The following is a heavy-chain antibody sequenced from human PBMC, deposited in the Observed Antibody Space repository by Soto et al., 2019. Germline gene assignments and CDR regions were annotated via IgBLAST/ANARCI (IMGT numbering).Heavy chain of an antibody. Sequence: QVQLVESGGGVVQPGRSLRLSCAASGFTFSSYAMHWVRQAPGKGLEWVAVISYDGSNKYYADSVKGRFTISRDNSKNTLYLQMNSLRAEATAVYYCARDPLVRGSYYYGMDVWGQGTTVTVSS. CDR1: GFTFSSYA. CDR3: ARDPLVRGSYYYGMDV. V-gene: IGHV3-30-3*01. J-gene: IGHJ6*02. D-gene: IGHD3-10*01. CDR2: ISYDGSNK.